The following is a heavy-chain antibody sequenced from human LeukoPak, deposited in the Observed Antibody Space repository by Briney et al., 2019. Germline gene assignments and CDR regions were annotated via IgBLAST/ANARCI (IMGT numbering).Heavy chain of an antibody. D-gene: IGHD1-14*01. Sequence: PSETLSLTCAVSGGSISSSNWWSWVRQPPGKGLEWIGEIYHSGSTNYNPSLKSRVTISVDKSKNQFSLKLSSVTAADTAVYYCARDNPDYYYYYMDVWGKGTTVTISS. CDR3: ARDNPDYYYYYMDV. J-gene: IGHJ6*03. V-gene: IGHV4-4*02. CDR1: GGSISSSNW. CDR2: IYHSGST.